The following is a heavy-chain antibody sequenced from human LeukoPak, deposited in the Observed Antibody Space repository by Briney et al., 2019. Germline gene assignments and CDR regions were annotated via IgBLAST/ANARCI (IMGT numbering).Heavy chain of an antibody. CDR2: IYYSGST. CDR1: GGSISSYY. Sequence: SETLSLTCTVSGGSISSYYWSWIRQPPGKGLEWIGYIYYSGSTNYNPSLKSRVTISVDTSKNQFSLKLSSVTAADTAVYYCARRGSSSWPQYYLDYWGQGTLVTVSS. D-gene: IGHD6-13*01. J-gene: IGHJ4*02. V-gene: IGHV4-59*08. CDR3: ARRGSSSWPQYYLDY.